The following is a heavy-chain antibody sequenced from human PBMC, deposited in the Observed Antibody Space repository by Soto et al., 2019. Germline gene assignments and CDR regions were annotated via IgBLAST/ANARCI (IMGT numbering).Heavy chain of an antibody. J-gene: IGHJ6*02. Sequence: ASVKVSCKVSGYTLTELSMHWVRQAPGKRLERMGGFDPEDGETIYAQKFQGRVTMTEDTSTDTAYMELSSLRSEDTAVYYCAGESPAKYSGSYSYYYGMDVWGQGTTVTVSS. D-gene: IGHD1-26*01. CDR1: GYTLTELS. CDR2: FDPEDGET. V-gene: IGHV1-24*01. CDR3: AGESPAKYSGSYSYYYGMDV.